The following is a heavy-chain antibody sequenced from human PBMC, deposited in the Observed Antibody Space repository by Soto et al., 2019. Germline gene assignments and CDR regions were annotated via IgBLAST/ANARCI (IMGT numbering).Heavy chain of an antibody. J-gene: IGHJ6*02. CDR3: ARVNGYCSSPRCVVVRSYTMDV. V-gene: IGHV1-18*01. CDR1: GYTFSSYG. Sequence: QVQLVQSGAEVKKPGASVKVSCKASGYTFSSYGISWVRQAPGQGLEWMGWISAYNANTNYAQKLQGRVTMTTDTLTSTAYMELRSMRSDDTAAYYCARVNGYCSSPRCVVVRSYTMDVSGQGTTVTVSS. D-gene: IGHD2-2*01. CDR2: ISAYNANT.